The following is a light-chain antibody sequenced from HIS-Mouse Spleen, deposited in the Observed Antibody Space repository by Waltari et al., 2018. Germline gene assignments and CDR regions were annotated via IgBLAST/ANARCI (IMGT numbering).Light chain of an antibody. Sequence: QSALTQPASVSGSPGQSITISCTGTTRDVGSYTLVSWYQQHPGKAPKLMIYEGSKRPSGVSNRFSGSKSGNTASLTISGLQAEDEADYYCCSYAGSSTFVFGGGTQLTAL. V-gene: IGLV2-23*03. CDR3: CSYAGSSTFV. CDR2: EGS. J-gene: IGLJ7*02. CDR1: TRDVGSYTL.